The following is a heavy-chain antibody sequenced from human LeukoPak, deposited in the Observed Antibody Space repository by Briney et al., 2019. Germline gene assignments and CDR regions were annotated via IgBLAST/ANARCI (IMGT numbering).Heavy chain of an antibody. Sequence: LRLSCAASGFTFSSYEMNWLRQAPGKGLEGVSYISSSGATRYYADSVKGRFTTSRDNAKNSLHLQMNSLRAEDTGVYYFARIGDYGTGVDYWGQGTLVTVSS. CDR1: GFTFSSYE. CDR2: ISSSGATR. J-gene: IGHJ4*02. D-gene: IGHD4-17*01. V-gene: IGHV3-48*03. CDR3: ARIGDYGTGVDY.